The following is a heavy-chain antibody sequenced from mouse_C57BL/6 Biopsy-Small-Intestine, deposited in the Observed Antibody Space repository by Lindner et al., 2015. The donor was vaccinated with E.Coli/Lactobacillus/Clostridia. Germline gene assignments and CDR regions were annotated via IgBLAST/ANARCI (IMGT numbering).Heavy chain of an antibody. CDR2: INAGNGNT. V-gene: IGHV1-84*02. Sequence: SVKVSCKASGYTFTTYAMHWVRQAPGQRLEWVGWINAGNGNTKYSQKFQGRVTITRDTSASTAYMELSSLRSEDTAVYYCARDENPTGYISAWYWFDPWGQGTLVTVSS. CDR3: ARDENPTGYISAWYWFDP. CDR1: GYTFTTYA. D-gene: IGHD6-1*01. J-gene: IGHJ4*01.